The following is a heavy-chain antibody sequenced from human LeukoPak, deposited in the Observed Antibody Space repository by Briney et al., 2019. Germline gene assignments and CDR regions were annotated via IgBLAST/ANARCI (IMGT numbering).Heavy chain of an antibody. Sequence: ASVKVSCKASGGPFSSYAISWVRQAPGQGLEWMGGIIPIFGTANYAQKFQGRVTITADESTSTAYMELSSLRSEDTAVYYCARLYSSGYSNWFDPWGQGTLVTVSS. CDR3: ARLYSSGYSNWFDP. CDR1: GGPFSSYA. V-gene: IGHV1-69*13. D-gene: IGHD3-22*01. J-gene: IGHJ5*02. CDR2: IIPIFGTA.